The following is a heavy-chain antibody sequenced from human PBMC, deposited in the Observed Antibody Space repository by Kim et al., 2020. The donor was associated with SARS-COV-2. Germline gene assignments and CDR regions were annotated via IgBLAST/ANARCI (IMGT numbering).Heavy chain of an antibody. CDR3: ATWDFKGYYYGMDV. D-gene: IGHD3-3*01. Sequence: ASVKVSCKVSGYTLTELSMHWVRQAPGKGLEWMGGFDPEDGETIYAQKFQGRVTMTEDTSTDTAYMELSSLRSEDTAVYYCATWDFKGYYYGMDVWGQGTTVTVSS. V-gene: IGHV1-24*01. CDR2: FDPEDGET. CDR1: GYTLTELS. J-gene: IGHJ6*02.